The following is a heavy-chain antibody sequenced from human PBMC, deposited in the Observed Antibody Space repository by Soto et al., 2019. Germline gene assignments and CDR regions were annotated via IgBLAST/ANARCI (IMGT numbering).Heavy chain of an antibody. CDR3: AKGLSYYYDSSDDAFDI. Sequence: SETLSLTCAVYGGSFSGYYWSWIRQPPGKGLEWIGEINHSGSTNYNPSLKSRVTIAVDTSKNQFSLKLSSVTAADTAIYYCAKGLSYYYDSSDDAFDIWGQGTMVTVSS. V-gene: IGHV4-34*01. J-gene: IGHJ3*02. CDR2: INHSGST. D-gene: IGHD3-22*01. CDR1: GGSFSGYY.